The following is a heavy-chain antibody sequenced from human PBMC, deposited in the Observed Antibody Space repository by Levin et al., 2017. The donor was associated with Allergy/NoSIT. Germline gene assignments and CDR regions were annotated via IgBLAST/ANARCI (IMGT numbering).Heavy chain of an antibody. Sequence: SETLSLTCTVSGGSISSSSYYWGWIRQPPGKGLEWIGSIYYSGSTYYNPSLKSRVTISVDTSKNQFSLKLSSVTAADTAVYYCASPFYRAADAFDIWGQGTMVTVSS. CDR2: IYYSGST. J-gene: IGHJ3*02. D-gene: IGHD2/OR15-2a*01. CDR3: ASPFYRAADAFDI. V-gene: IGHV4-39*01. CDR1: GGSISSSSYY.